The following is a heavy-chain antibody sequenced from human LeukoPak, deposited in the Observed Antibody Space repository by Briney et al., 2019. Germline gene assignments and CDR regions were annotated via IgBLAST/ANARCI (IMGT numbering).Heavy chain of an antibody. CDR1: GGSMKNYY. D-gene: IGHD6-13*01. V-gene: IGHV4-59*12. CDR3: AREGIAAAGLPYYWFDP. Sequence: SETLSLTCTVSGGSMKNYYWSWIRQPPGKGLEWIGYIHDTRGTNYNPYLKSRVTMSLDTSKNQFSLKLSSVTAADTAVYYCAREGIAAAGLPYYWFDPWGQGTLVTVSS. CDR2: IHDTRGT. J-gene: IGHJ5*02.